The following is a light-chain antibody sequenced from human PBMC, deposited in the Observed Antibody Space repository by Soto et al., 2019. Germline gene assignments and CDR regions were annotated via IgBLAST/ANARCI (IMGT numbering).Light chain of an antibody. Sequence: QSALTQPASVSGSPGQSITISCTGTSSDVGGYNYVSWYQQHPGKAPKLMIYEVSNRPSGVSNRCAGSKSGNTASLTISGLQAEDDAYYYCGSYASNIYVFGTGTKLTVL. V-gene: IGLV2-14*01. CDR1: SSDVGGYNY. J-gene: IGLJ1*01. CDR3: GSYASNIYV. CDR2: EVS.